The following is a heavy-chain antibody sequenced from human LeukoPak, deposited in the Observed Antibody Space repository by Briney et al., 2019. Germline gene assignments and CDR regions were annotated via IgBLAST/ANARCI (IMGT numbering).Heavy chain of an antibody. CDR1: GASVTDYY. CDR2: IHHSGNS. Sequence: SETLSLTCTVSGASVTDYYWSWIRQSPGKGLEWISYIHHSGNSDYNPSLRSRVTTSLDTSKNQFSLNLNSVTAADTAVYYCATIKRGSIFGYFDFWGQGILVTVSS. CDR3: ATIKRGSIFGYFDF. J-gene: IGHJ4*02. V-gene: IGHV4-59*02. D-gene: IGHD5-18*01.